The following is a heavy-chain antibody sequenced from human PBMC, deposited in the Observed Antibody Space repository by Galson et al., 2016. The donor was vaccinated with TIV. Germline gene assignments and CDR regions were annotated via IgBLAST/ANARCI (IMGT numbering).Heavy chain of an antibody. CDR3: VKGHYHGSGGYCDY. CDR1: GFSFEDYA. D-gene: IGHD3-10*01. CDR2: ISWKSYYI. V-gene: IGHV3-9*01. J-gene: IGHJ4*02. Sequence: SLRLSCAASGFSFEDYAMHWVRQTPGKGLEWVSVISWKSYYINYAGSVKGRFTMSRDNAKNSLYLQMNSLRPEYTAFYYCVKGHYHGSGGYCDYWGRGTLLTVSS.